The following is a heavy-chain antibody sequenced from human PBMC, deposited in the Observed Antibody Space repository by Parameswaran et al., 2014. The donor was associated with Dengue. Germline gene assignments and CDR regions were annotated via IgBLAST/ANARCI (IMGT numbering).Heavy chain of an antibody. J-gene: IGHJ5*01. D-gene: IGHD3-16*01. V-gene: IGHV5-10-1*01. Sequence: GESLKISCQGSGFSFTTYWIIWVRQMPGKGLEWMGKIDPSDSRTKYSPSFQGHVSISADKSTSTVYLQWSSLKASDTAMYYCAGGPFGWFDPWGQGTLVTVSS. CDR3: AGGPFGWFDP. CDR2: IDPSDSRT. CDR1: GFSFTTYW.